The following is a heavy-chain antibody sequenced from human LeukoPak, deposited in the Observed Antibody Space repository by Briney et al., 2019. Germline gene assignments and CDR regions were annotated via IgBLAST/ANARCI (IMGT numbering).Heavy chain of an antibody. CDR1: GYTFTGYY. Sequence: ASVEVSCKASGYTFTGYYMHWVRQAPGQGLEWMGWINPNSGGANYAQKFQGRVTMTRDTSISTAYMELSRLRSDDTAVYYCARVARVTMVRGVWFDPWGQGTLVTVSS. J-gene: IGHJ5*02. CDR2: INPNSGGA. V-gene: IGHV1-2*02. D-gene: IGHD3-10*01. CDR3: ARVARVTMVRGVWFDP.